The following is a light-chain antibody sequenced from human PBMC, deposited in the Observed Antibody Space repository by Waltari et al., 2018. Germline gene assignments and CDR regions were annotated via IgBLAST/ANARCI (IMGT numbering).Light chain of an antibody. CDR1: SLRSYY. J-gene: IGLJ2*01. V-gene: IGLV3-19*01. CDR3: NSRDSSGNHLVV. Sequence: SSELTQDPAVSVALGQTVRITCQGDSLRSYYASWYQQKPGQAPVLVIYGKNNRPSGIPDLFSGSSSGNTASFTITGAQAEDEADYYCNSRDSSGNHLVVFGGGTKLTVL. CDR2: GKN.